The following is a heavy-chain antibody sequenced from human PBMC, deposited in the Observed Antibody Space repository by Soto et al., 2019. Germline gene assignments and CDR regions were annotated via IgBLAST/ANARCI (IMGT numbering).Heavy chain of an antibody. J-gene: IGHJ6*02. D-gene: IGHD6-13*01. CDR1: GGTFSSYA. CDR3: ARDLYSSSWKPGSCYGMDV. CDR2: IIPIFGTA. Sequence: QVQLVQSGAEVKKPGSSLKVSCKASGGTFSSYAISWVRQAPGQGLEWMGGIIPIFGTANYAQKFQGRVTITADESTSTAYMELSSLRSEDTAVYYCARDLYSSSWKPGSCYGMDVWGQGTTVTVSS. V-gene: IGHV1-69*01.